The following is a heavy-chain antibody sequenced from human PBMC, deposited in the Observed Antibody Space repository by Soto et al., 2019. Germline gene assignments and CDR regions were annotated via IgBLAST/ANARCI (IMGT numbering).Heavy chain of an antibody. CDR2: INPSGGST. J-gene: IGHJ5*02. Sequence: ASVKVSCKASGYTFTSYYMHWVRQAPGQGLEWMGIINPSGGSTSYAQKFQGRVTMTRDTSTSTVYMELSSLRSEDTAVYYCARDDYYDSSGYYPWFDPWGQGTLVTSPQ. V-gene: IGHV1-46*01. CDR1: GYTFTSYY. CDR3: ARDDYYDSSGYYPWFDP. D-gene: IGHD3-22*01.